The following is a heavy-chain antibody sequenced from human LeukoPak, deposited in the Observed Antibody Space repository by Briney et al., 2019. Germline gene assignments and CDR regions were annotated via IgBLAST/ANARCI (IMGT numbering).Heavy chain of an antibody. CDR2: ISSNGGST. Sequence: GGSLRLSCAASGFTFSNYARHWVRQTPGKGLEYVSAISSNGGSTYYANSVKGRFTISRDNSKNTLYLQMGSLRAEDMAVYYCARPDCSSTSCYTIDYWGQGTLVTVSS. CDR1: GFTFSNYA. CDR3: ARPDCSSTSCYTIDY. V-gene: IGHV3-64*01. J-gene: IGHJ4*02. D-gene: IGHD2-2*02.